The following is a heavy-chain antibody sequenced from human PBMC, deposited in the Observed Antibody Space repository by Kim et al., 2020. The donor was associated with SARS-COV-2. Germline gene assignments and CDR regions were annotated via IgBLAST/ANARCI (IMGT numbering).Heavy chain of an antibody. D-gene: IGHD3-10*01. Sequence: SETLSLTCAVYNGSFSGYSWSWIRQPPGKGLEWIGEINHSGSTDYNPSLMSRVTISLDTSKRQFSLKLSTVTAADTAMYYCASSAIGSDYWGQGTLVTV. V-gene: IGHV4-34*01. J-gene: IGHJ4*02. CDR1: NGSFSGYS. CDR3: ASSAIGSDY. CDR2: INHSGST.